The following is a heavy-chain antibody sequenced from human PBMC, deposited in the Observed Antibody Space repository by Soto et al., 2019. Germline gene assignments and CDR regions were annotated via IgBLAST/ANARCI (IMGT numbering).Heavy chain of an antibody. CDR3: ASPAVAGTTDFDY. V-gene: IGHV3-33*01. D-gene: IGHD6-19*01. J-gene: IGHJ4*02. Sequence: GGSLRLSCAASGFTFSSYGMHWVRQAPGKGLEWVAVIWYDGSNKYYADSVKGRFTISRDNSKNTLYLQMNSLRAEDTAVYYCASPAVAGTTDFDYWGQGTLVTVSS. CDR2: IWYDGSNK. CDR1: GFTFSSYG.